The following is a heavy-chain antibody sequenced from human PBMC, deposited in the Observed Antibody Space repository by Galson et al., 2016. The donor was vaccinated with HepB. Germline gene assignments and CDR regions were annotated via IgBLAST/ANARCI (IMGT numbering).Heavy chain of an antibody. CDR1: GFTFNTYA. V-gene: IGHV3-23*01. CDR2: ISHTGGST. J-gene: IGHJ4*02. Sequence: SLRLSCAASGFTFNTYAMSWVRQAPGKGLEWVSTISHTGGSTYYADSVKGRFTISRDNSKNTLYLQMNSLRAEDTAVYYCARGRGADFWSGYHDYWGQGTQVTVSS. CDR3: ARGRGADFWSGYHDY. D-gene: IGHD3-3*01.